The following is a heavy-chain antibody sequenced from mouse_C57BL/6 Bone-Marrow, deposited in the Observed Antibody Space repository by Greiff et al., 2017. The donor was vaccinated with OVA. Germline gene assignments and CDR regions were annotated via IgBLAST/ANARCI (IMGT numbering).Heavy chain of an antibody. D-gene: IGHD2-3*01. CDR3: ARGLLVDY. CDR2: INPSSGYT. Sequence: QVHVKQSGAELARPGASVKMSCKASGYTFTSYTMHWVKQRPGQGLEWIGYINPSSGYTKYNQKFKDKATLTADKSSSTAYMQLSSLTSEDSAVYYCARGLLVDYWGQGTTLTVSS. CDR1: GYTFTSYT. V-gene: IGHV1-4*01. J-gene: IGHJ2*01.